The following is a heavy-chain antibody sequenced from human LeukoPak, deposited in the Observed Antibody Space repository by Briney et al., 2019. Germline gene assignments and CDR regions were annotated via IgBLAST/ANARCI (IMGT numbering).Heavy chain of an antibody. CDR1: GYSISSGYY. CDR2: IYTSGST. Sequence: SETLSLTCTVSGYSISSGYYWSWIRQPAGKGLEWIGRIYTSGSTNYNPSLKSRVTMSVDTSKNQFSLKLSSVTAADTAVYYCARDEGGRNWFDPWGQGTLVTVSS. D-gene: IGHD6-25*01. V-gene: IGHV4-4*07. J-gene: IGHJ5*02. CDR3: ARDEGGRNWFDP.